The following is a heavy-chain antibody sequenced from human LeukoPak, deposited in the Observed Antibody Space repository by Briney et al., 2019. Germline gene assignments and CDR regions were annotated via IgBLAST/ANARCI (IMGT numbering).Heavy chain of an antibody. CDR2: INPNSGGT. V-gene: IGHV1-2*02. J-gene: IGHJ4*02. Sequence: GASVKVSCKASGYTFTGYYMHWVRQAPGQGLEWMGWINPNSGGTNYAQKFQGRVTMTRDTSISTAYMELSRLRSDDTAVYYCARDEGDIVVVPAALFDYWGQGTLVTVSS. CDR1: GYTFTGYY. CDR3: ARDEGDIVVVPAALFDY. D-gene: IGHD2-2*01.